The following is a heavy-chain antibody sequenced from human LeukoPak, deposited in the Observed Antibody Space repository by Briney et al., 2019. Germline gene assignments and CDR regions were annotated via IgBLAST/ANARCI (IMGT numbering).Heavy chain of an antibody. CDR2: IYYSGST. J-gene: IGHJ1*01. CDR3: AGYCSSISCYRGYFQH. D-gene: IGHD2-2*02. V-gene: IGHV4-30-4*08. CDR1: GGSISSGDYY. Sequence: SETLSLTCTVSGGSISSGDYYWSWIRQPPGKGLEWIGYIYYSGSTYYNPSLKSRVTISVDTSKNQFSLKLSSVTAADTAVYYCAGYCSSISCYRGYFQHWGQGTLVTVSS.